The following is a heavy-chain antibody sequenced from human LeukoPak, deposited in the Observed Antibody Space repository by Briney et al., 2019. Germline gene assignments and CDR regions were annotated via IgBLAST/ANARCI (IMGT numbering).Heavy chain of an antibody. V-gene: IGHV3-30*04. CDR3: ARAPAFCGGDCYPARLDS. Sequence: PGKSLRLSCAASGFTFSSYAMHWVRQAPGKGLEWVAIVSYDGRSKYHADSVKGRFIISRDDSKNTLYLQMNGLRAEDTALYYCARAPAFCGGDCYPARLDSWGQGTLVTVSS. CDR1: GFTFSSYA. D-gene: IGHD2-21*02. J-gene: IGHJ4*02. CDR2: VSYDGRSK.